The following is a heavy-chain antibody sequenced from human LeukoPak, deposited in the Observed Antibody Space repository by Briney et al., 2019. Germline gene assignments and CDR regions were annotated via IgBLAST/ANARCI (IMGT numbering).Heavy chain of an antibody. CDR2: INPSGGST. D-gene: IGHD3-10*01. Sequence: ASVKVSCKASGYTFTSYYMHWVRQAPGQGLEWMEIINPSGGSTSYAQKFQGRVTMTRDTSTSTVYMELSSLRSEDTAVYYCARARLLCHAFDIWGQGTMVTVSS. V-gene: IGHV1-46*01. CDR1: GYTFTSYY. J-gene: IGHJ3*02. CDR3: ARARLLCHAFDI.